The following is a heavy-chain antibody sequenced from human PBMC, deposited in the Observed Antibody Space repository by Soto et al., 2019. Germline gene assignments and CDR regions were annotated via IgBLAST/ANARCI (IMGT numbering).Heavy chain of an antibody. CDR1: GFSFSTYP. Sequence: EVQLLESGGGLVQPGGSLRLSCAASGFSFSTYPMVWVRQAPGKRLEAVSSISGSGDKTYYKDSVKGRFTISSDNSKNTVDLQMNSLRPEDTAVYYCAKILSTVTTYYYGMDAWGQGTTVTVSS. CDR3: AKILSTVTTYYYGMDA. V-gene: IGHV3-23*01. CDR2: ISGSGDKT. D-gene: IGHD4-17*01. J-gene: IGHJ6*02.